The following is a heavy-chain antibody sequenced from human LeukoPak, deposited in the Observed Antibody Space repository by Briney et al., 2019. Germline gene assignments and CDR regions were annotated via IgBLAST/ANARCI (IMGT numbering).Heavy chain of an antibody. CDR1: GFTFSSYA. Sequence: PGGSLRLSCAASGFTFSSYAMSWVRQAPGKGLEWVSAISGSGGSTYYADSVKGRFTISRDNSKNTLYLQMNSLRAEDTAVYYCASPPMVRGVIIGPIDYWGQGTLVTVSS. CDR2: ISGSGGST. J-gene: IGHJ4*02. CDR3: ASPPMVRGVIIGPIDY. D-gene: IGHD3-10*01. V-gene: IGHV3-23*01.